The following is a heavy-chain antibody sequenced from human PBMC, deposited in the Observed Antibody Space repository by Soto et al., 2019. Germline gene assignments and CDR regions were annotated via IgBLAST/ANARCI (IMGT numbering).Heavy chain of an antibody. D-gene: IGHD1-1*01. CDR3: VRDGTKTLRDWFDP. J-gene: IGHJ5*02. CDR1: GASISGFY. CDR2: IYATGTT. Sequence: PSETLSLTCTVSGASISGFYWSWIRKSAGKGLEWVGRIYATGTTDYNPSLKSRVMMSVDTSKKQFSLKLRSVTAADTAVYYCVRDGTKTLRDWFDPWGQGISVTVSS. V-gene: IGHV4-4*07.